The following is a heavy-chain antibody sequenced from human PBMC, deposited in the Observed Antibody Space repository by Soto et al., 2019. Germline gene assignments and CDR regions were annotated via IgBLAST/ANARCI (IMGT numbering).Heavy chain of an antibody. Sequence: PSETLSLTCAVYGGSFSGYYWSWIRQPPGKGLEWIGEINHSGSTNYNPSLKSRVTISVDTSKNQFSLKLSSVTAADTAVYYCAGMGWFGELSAGMDVWGQGTTVTVSS. CDR2: INHSGST. D-gene: IGHD3-10*01. CDR3: AGMGWFGELSAGMDV. J-gene: IGHJ6*02. CDR1: GGSFSGYY. V-gene: IGHV4-34*01.